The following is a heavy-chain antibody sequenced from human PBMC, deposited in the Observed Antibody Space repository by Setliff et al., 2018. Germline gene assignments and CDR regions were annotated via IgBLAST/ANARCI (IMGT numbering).Heavy chain of an antibody. CDR1: GDSLTRSSSW. D-gene: IGHD3-3*01. CDR2: IYSSGTT. Sequence: KTSETLSLTCSVFGDSLTRSSSWWGWIRQPAGKGLEWIGNIYSSGTTKYNPSLKSRVTISVGTSKRQFSLNLLSVTAADTAVYYCARMSRYSEFWSGYAEVYYSSYIDVWGTGATVTVS. V-gene: IGHV4-61*05. CDR3: ARMSRYSEFWSGYAEVYYSSYIDV. J-gene: IGHJ6*03.